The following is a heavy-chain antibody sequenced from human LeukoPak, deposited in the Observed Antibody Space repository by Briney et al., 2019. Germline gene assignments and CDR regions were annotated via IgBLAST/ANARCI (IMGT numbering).Heavy chain of an antibody. V-gene: IGHV4-39*07. CDR1: GGSISSSSYY. CDR2: IYYSGST. D-gene: IGHD1-26*01. CDR3: ARDSGSYRPFDI. Sequence: PSETLSLTCTVSGGSISSSSYYWGWIRQPPGKGLEWIGGIYYSGSTYYNPSLKSRVTISVDTSKNQFSLKVTSVTAADTAVYSCARDSGSYRPFDIWGQGTSVTVSS. J-gene: IGHJ3*02.